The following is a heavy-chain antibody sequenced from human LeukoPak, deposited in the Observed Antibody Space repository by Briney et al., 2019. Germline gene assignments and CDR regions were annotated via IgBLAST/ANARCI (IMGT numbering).Heavy chain of an antibody. CDR1: GGTFSSYA. CDR2: IIPIFGTA. J-gene: IGHJ2*01. V-gene: IGHV1-69*06. D-gene: IGHD5-12*01. CDR3: ARVMGYSGYDFHWYFDL. Sequence: AASVKVSCKASGGTFSSYAISWVRQAPGQGLEWMGGIIPIFGTANYAQKFQGRVTITADKSTSTAYMELSSLRSGDTAVYYCARVMGYSGYDFHWYFDLWGRGTLVTVSS.